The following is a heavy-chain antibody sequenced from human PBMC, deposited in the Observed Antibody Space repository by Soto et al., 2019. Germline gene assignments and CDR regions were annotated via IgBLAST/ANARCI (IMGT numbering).Heavy chain of an antibody. J-gene: IGHJ4*02. D-gene: IGHD4-4*01. CDR1: GGTLSNYA. CDR2: IIPIFGTA. Sequence: SVKVSCKASGGTLSNYAINWVRQAPGQGLEWTGGIIPIFGTANYAQRFQGRVTITADESTSTAYMELSGLRSEDTAVYYCARAGLMTTVTSYFDYWGQGTLVTVSS. V-gene: IGHV1-69*13. CDR3: ARAGLMTTVTSYFDY.